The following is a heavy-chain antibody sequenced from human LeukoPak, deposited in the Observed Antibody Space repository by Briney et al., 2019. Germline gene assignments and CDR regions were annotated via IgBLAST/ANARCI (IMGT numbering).Heavy chain of an antibody. Sequence: SETLSLTCTVSGGSISSYYWGWIRQPPEKGLEWIGTIYHSGSTYYSPSLKSRVTISVDTSKSQFSLKLTSVTAADTAVYYCATLTTVVTAYYFDHWGQGTLVTVSS. CDR2: IYHSGST. CDR3: ATLTTVVTAYYFDH. J-gene: IGHJ4*02. V-gene: IGHV4-38-2*02. CDR1: GGSISSYY. D-gene: IGHD4-23*01.